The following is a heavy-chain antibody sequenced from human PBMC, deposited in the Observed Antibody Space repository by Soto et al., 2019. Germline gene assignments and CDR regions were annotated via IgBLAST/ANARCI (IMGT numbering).Heavy chain of an antibody. CDR2: INPSGGST. D-gene: IGHD3-16*02. CDR3: ARDAIKVRLHLGELSLPAANWFDP. Sequence: ASVKASCKASGYTFTSYYMHWVRQAPGQGLEWIGIINPSGGSTSYAQKFQGRVTMTRDTSTGTVYMELSSLRSEDTAVYYCARDAIKVRLHLGELSLPAANWFDPWGQGTLVTVSS. CDR1: GYTFTSYY. J-gene: IGHJ5*02. V-gene: IGHV1-46*03.